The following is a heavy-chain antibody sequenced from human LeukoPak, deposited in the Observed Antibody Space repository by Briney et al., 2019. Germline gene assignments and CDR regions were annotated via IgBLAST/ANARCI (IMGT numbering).Heavy chain of an antibody. J-gene: IGHJ6*02. D-gene: IGHD4-17*01. CDR2: IIPILGIA. Sequence: SVKVSCKASGGTFSSYAISWVRQAPGQGLEWMGRIIPILGIANYAQKFQGRVTITADKSTSTAYMELSSLRSEDTAVYYCASWDDYGDYEPPYYYYGMDVWGQGTTVTVSS. V-gene: IGHV1-69*04. CDR1: GGTFSSYA. CDR3: ASWDDYGDYEPPYYYYGMDV.